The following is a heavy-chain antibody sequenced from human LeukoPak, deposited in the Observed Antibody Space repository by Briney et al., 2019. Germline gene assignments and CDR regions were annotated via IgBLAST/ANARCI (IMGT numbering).Heavy chain of an antibody. CDR2: ISGSGGST. CDR3: ARAPSASTITTGGFDY. D-gene: IGHD4-11*01. J-gene: IGHJ4*02. V-gene: IGHV3-23*01. CDR1: GFTFSSYA. Sequence: GGSLRLSCAASGFTFSSYAMNWVRQAPGKGLEWVSAISGSGGSTYYADSVKGRFTISRDNSKNTLYLQMNSLRAEDTAVYYCARAPSASTITTGGFDYWGQGTLVTVSS.